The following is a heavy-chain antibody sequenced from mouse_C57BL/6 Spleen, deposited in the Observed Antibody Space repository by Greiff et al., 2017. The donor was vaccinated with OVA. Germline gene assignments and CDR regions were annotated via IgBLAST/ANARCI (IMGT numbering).Heavy chain of an antibody. CDR3: ARGDGNDEVYAMDY. Sequence: VQLQQSGAELARPGASVKLSCKASGYTFTSYGISWVKQRTGQGLEWIGEIYPRSGNTYSNEKFKGKATLTADKSSSTAYMELRSRTSEDSAVYFCARGDGNDEVYAMDYWGQGTSVTVSS. V-gene: IGHV1-81*01. CDR1: GYTFTSYG. J-gene: IGHJ4*01. D-gene: IGHD2-2*01. CDR2: IYPRSGNT.